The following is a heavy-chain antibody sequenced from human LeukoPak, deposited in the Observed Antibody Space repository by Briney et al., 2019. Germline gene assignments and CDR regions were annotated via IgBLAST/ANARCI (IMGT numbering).Heavy chain of an antibody. CDR2: INKDGGGK. Sequence: GGSLRLSCAASGFTFSSYWMSWVRQAPGKGLEWVANINKDGGGKYYVDSVKGRFTISRDNAKNSLYLQMNSLRADDTAVYYCVRDYDRGFDPWGQGTLVTVSS. V-gene: IGHV3-7*03. CDR1: GFTFSSYW. D-gene: IGHD3-9*01. J-gene: IGHJ5*02. CDR3: VRDYDRGFDP.